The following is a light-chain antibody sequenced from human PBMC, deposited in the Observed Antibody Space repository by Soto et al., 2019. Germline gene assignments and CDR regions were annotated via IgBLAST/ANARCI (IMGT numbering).Light chain of an antibody. Sequence: QSALTQPRSVSGSPGQSVTISCTGTSSDVGGYDYVSWYQQHPGKAPKLMIYGVSKWPSGVPDRFSGSKSGNTASLTISGLQAEDEADYYCCSYGGSFTWVFGGGTKLTVL. V-gene: IGLV2-11*01. J-gene: IGLJ3*02. CDR2: GVS. CDR3: CSYGGSFTWV. CDR1: SSDVGGYDY.